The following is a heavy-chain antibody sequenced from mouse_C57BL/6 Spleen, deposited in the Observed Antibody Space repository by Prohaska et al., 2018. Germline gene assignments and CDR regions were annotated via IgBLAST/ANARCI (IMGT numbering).Heavy chain of an antibody. Sequence: QIQLVQSGPELKKPGETVKISCKASGYIFTTYGMTWVKQAPGKGLKWMGWINTYSGVPTYADDFKGRFVLSLETSASTAYLQINNLKNEDTAIYFCVRDSNWYFDVWGTGTTVTVSS. CDR3: VRDSNWYFDV. D-gene: IGHD2-5*01. V-gene: IGHV9-3*01. CDR2: INTYSGVP. CDR1: GYIFTTYG. J-gene: IGHJ1*03.